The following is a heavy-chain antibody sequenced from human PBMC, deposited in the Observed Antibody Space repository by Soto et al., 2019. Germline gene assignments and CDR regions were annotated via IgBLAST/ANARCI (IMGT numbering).Heavy chain of an antibody. CDR3: ARAGRGYSYGYYDY. D-gene: IGHD5-18*01. J-gene: IGHJ4*02. CDR1: GGSISSGGYY. CDR2: IYYSGST. V-gene: IGHV4-61*08. Sequence: SETLSLTCTVSGGSISSGGYYWSWIRQHPGKGLEWIGYIYYSGSTNYNPSLKSRVTISVDTSKNQFSLKLSSVTAADTAVYYCARAGRGYSYGYYDYWGQGTLVTVSS.